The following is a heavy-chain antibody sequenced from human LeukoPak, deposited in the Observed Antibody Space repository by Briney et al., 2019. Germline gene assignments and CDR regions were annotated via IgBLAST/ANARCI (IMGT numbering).Heavy chain of an antibody. V-gene: IGHV4-34*01. D-gene: IGHD3-10*01. J-gene: IGHJ5*02. CDR2: IYYSGST. CDR3: ARSWLVRGVREYNWFDP. CDR1: GGSFSGYY. Sequence: PSETLSLTCAVYGGSFSGYYWSWIRQPPGKGLEWIGSIYYSGSTYYNPSLKSRVTISVDTSKNQFSLKLSSVTAADTAVYYCARSWLVRGVREYNWFDPWGQGTLVTVSS.